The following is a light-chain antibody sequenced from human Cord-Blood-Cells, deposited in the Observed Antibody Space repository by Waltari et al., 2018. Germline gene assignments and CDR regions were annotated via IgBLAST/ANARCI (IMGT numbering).Light chain of an antibody. V-gene: IGLV3-25*02. Sequence: SYELSYPPSVSVSPGQRARITCSGDALQKQYAYWYQQKPGQAPVLVIYKDSERPSGIPERFSGSSSGTTVTLTISGVQAEDEADYYCQAADSSGTYPVFGGGTQLTVL. CDR3: QAADSSGTYPV. J-gene: IGLJ7*01. CDR1: ALQKQY. CDR2: KDS.